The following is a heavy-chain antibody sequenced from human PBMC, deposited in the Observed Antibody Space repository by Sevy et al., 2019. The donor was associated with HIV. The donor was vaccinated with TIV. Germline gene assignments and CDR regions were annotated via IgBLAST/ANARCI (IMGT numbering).Heavy chain of an antibody. D-gene: IGHD3-3*01. V-gene: IGHV3-11*01. Sequence: GGSLRLSCAASGFTFSDYYMSWIRQAPGKGLEWVSYISSSGSTIYYADSVKGRFTISRDNAKNPLYLQMNSLRAEDTAVYYCARDGGLYYDFWSGYYTRYYYYGMDVWGQGTTVTVSS. CDR3: ARDGGLYYDFWSGYYTRYYYYGMDV. CDR1: GFTFSDYY. J-gene: IGHJ6*02. CDR2: ISSSGSTI.